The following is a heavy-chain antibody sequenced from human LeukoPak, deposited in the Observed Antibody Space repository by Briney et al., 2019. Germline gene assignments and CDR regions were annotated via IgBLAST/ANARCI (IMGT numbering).Heavy chain of an antibody. CDR3: AGGDAAMNLIRK. D-gene: IGHD5-18*01. CDR2: IYYSRST. V-gene: IGHV4-59*01. CDR1: VDSLGSYY. J-gene: IGHJ4*02. Sequence: PSETLSLTCTVSVDSLGSYYCSWIPQSPGKGLEWIGYIYYSRSTNYNPSLKSRVTISADKSQNQFSLRLSSVTAADTAVYYFAGGDAAMNLIRKWGQAALVTDS.